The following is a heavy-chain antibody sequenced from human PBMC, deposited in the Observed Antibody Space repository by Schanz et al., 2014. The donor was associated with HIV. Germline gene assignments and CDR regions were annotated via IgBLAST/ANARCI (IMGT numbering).Heavy chain of an antibody. J-gene: IGHJ6*02. CDR1: GFTFDSYG. D-gene: IGHD5-18*01. CDR2: LSGSGDRT. CDR3: RGYRFYYGVDF. V-gene: IGHV3-23*04. Sequence: VQLVESGGGVVQPGRSLRLSCAASGFTFDSYGIHWVRQAPGKGLEWLSTLSGSGDRTYYADSVKGRFSMSRDNSKNTLYLQMNSLRAEDTAVYYCRGYRFYYGVDFWGQGTTVTVS.